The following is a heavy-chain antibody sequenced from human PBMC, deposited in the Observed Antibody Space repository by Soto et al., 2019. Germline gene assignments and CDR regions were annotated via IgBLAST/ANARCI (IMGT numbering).Heavy chain of an antibody. CDR1: GFTFRGYA. J-gene: IGHJ4*02. CDR3: AKAYGASHSPFDC. V-gene: IGHV3-23*01. Sequence: EEQLLESGGGLAQPGGSLRLSCAASGFTFRGYAMSWVRQAPGKGPEWVSGISGSGDSTYHAKSVKGRFIISRDSSKNTLYLEINSLRAEDTAVYYCAKAYGASHSPFDCWGQGTLVDVSS. D-gene: IGHD2-21*01. CDR2: ISGSGDST.